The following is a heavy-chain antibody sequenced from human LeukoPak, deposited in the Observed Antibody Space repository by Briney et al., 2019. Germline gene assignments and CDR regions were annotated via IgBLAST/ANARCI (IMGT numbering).Heavy chain of an antibody. CDR1: GGSISSYY. D-gene: IGHD6-6*01. V-gene: IGHV4-4*07. Sequence: PSETLSLTCTVSGGSISSYYWSWIRQPAGKGLEWIGRIYTSGSTNYDPPLKSRVTMSVDTSKNQFSLKLSSVTAADTAVYYCARDFKDSSSSLVYYYYYYMDVWGKGTTVTVSS. J-gene: IGHJ6*03. CDR3: ARDFKDSSSSLVYYYYYYMDV. CDR2: IYTSGST.